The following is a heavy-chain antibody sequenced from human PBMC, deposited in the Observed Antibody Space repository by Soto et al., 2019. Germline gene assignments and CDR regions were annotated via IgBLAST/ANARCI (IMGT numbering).Heavy chain of an antibody. V-gene: IGHV3-7*03. J-gene: IGHJ3*02. CDR3: AKNYYWAFDI. CDR1: GFTFSSSW. D-gene: IGHD3-10*01. Sequence: PGGSLRLSCAASGFTFSSSWMSWVRQAPGKGLERVANIKPDGSEKYYVDSVKGRFTISRDNAKDSLYLQMNSLRAEDTAVYYCAKNYYWAFDIWGQGTMVTVSS. CDR2: IKPDGSEK.